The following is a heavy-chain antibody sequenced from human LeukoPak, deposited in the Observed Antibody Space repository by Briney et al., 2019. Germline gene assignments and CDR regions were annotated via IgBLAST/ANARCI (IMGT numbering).Heavy chain of an antibody. CDR3: ARDRPYYDSLYYYFDY. J-gene: IGHJ4*02. D-gene: IGHD3-22*01. V-gene: IGHV1-18*01. CDR1: GYTFTSYG. CDR2: ISAYNGNT. Sequence: ASVKVSCKASGYTFTSYGISWVRQAPGQGLEWMGWISAYNGNTNYAQKLQGRVTMTTDTSTSTAYMELSSLRSEDTAVYYCARDRPYYDSLYYYFDYWGQGTLVTISS.